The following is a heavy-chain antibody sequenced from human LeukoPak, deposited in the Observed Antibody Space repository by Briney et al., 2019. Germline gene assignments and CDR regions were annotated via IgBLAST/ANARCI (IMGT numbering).Heavy chain of an antibody. D-gene: IGHD3-9*01. J-gene: IGHJ6*02. CDR3: ARVLRYFDWRGDGMDV. Sequence: SQTLSLTCTVSGGSISSGSYYWSWIRQPAGKGLEWIGRIYTSGSTNYNPSLKSRVTISVDTSKNQFSLKLSFVTAADTAVYYCARVLRYFDWRGDGMDVWGQGTTVTVSS. CDR1: GGSISSGSYY. CDR2: IYTSGST. V-gene: IGHV4-61*02.